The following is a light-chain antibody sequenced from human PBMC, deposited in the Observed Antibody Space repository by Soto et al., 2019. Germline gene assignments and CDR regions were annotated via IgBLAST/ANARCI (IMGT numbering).Light chain of an antibody. Sequence: QSVLTQPPSVSGAPGQRVTISCTGSSSNSGAGYDVHWYQQLPGTAPNLLIYGNDNRPSGVPDRFSGSKSGTSASLAITGLQAEDEADYYCQSYDSRLSGSVFCGGTKVTVL. J-gene: IGLJ3*02. CDR3: QSYDSRLSGSV. CDR2: GND. CDR1: SSNSGAGYD. V-gene: IGLV1-40*01.